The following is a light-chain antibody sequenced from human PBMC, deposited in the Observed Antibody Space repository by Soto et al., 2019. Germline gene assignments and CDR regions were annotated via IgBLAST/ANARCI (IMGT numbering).Light chain of an antibody. CDR2: DTS. J-gene: IGKJ2*01. CDR3: QQRYSWPLT. V-gene: IGKV3-11*01. CDR1: QSARGY. Sequence: EIVLTQSPATLSLSPGERATLSCRASQSARGYLAWYQQKPGQAPRLLIYDTSNRATGIPARFSGSGSGTDFTLTISSLEPEDLAVYYCQQRYSWPLTFGQGTKLEIK.